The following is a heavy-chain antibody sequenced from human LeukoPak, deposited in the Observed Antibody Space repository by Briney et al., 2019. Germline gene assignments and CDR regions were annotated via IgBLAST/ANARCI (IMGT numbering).Heavy chain of an antibody. D-gene: IGHD4-11*01. V-gene: IGHV4-59*01. CDR3: AREDYSKYYFDY. J-gene: IGHJ4*02. CDR1: GGSINSHYY. Sequence: SETLSLTCPVSGGSINSHYYWSWIRQPPGKGLEWIGYIHYSGTTNYKSSLKSRVTISVDTSKNQFSLKLSSVTAADTAVYYCAREDYSKYYFDYRGQGTLVTVSS. CDR2: IHYSGTT.